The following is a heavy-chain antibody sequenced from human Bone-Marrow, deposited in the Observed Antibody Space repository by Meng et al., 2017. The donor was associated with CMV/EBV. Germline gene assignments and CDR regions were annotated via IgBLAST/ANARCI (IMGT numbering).Heavy chain of an antibody. Sequence: ASVKVSCKASGGTFSSYAISWVRQAPGQGLEWMGWISAYNGNTNYAQKLQGRVTMTTDTSTSTAYMELRSLRSDDTAVYYCARDYKYYYGSGSFLPQGYWGQGTLVTVSS. CDR2: ISAYNGNT. CDR1: GGTFSSYA. D-gene: IGHD3-10*01. J-gene: IGHJ4*02. V-gene: IGHV1-18*01. CDR3: ARDYKYYYGSGSFLPQGY.